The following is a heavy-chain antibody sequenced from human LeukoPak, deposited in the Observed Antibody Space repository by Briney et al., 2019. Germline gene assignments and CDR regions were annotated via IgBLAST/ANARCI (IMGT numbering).Heavy chain of an antibody. D-gene: IGHD3-16*01. V-gene: IGHV3-30*02. CDR1: GFTFSSYG. CDR3: AKDRFFDY. J-gene: IGHJ4*02. CDR2: IRYDGSDE. Sequence: GGSLRLSCAASGFTFSSYGMHWVRQAPGKGLDWVAFIRYDGSDEYYADSVKGRFTISRDNSKNTLYLQINSLRDEDTAVYYCAKDRFFDYWGQGTLVTVSS.